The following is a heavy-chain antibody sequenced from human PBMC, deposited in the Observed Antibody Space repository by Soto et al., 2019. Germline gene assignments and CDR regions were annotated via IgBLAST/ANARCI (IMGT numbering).Heavy chain of an antibody. D-gene: IGHD3-3*01. J-gene: IGHJ4*02. CDR1: GFTFSSYA. CDR3: TSCVGFGAGYNNY. Sequence: EVQLLESGGGLVQPGGSLRLSCAASGFTFSSYAMSWVRQAPGKGLEWVSAITGSGGSTYYADSVRGRFTISRDNSKNTLYLQMTSLRAEDTAVYFCTSCVGFGAGYNNYWGQGTLVTVSS. CDR2: ITGSGGST. V-gene: IGHV3-23*01.